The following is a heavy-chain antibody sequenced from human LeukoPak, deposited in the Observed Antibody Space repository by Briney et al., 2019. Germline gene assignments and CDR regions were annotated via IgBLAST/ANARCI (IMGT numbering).Heavy chain of an antibody. CDR2: IYYSGTT. CDR3: ARDSPMVRGVIVY. Sequence: SETLSLTCTVSGGSINSSSYYWGWNRQPPGKGLEWIGSIYYSGTTYYNPSLKSRVTISIDTSKNQFSLKLSSVTAADTAVYYCARDSPMVRGVIVYWGQGTLVTVSS. J-gene: IGHJ4*02. D-gene: IGHD3-10*01. V-gene: IGHV4-39*07. CDR1: GGSINSSSYY.